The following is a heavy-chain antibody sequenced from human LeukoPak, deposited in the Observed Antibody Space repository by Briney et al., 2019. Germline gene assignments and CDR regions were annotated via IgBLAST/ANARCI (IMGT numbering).Heavy chain of an antibody. CDR2: INHSGST. CDR1: GGSFSGYY. Sequence: SETLSLTCAVYGGSFSGYYWSWIRQPPGKGLEWIGEINHSGSTNYNPSLKSRVTISVDTSKNQFSLKLSSVTAADTAVYYCARQDGYIGLFDYWGQGTLVTVSS. D-gene: IGHD5-24*01. J-gene: IGHJ4*02. V-gene: IGHV4-34*01. CDR3: ARQDGYIGLFDY.